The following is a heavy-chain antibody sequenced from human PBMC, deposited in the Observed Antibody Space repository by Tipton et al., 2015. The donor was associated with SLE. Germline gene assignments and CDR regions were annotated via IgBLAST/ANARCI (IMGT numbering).Heavy chain of an antibody. CDR1: GYSISSGYY. CDR2: INHSGST. Sequence: TLSLTCAVSGYSISSGYYWGWIRQPPGKGLEWIGEINHSGSTNYNPSLKSRVTISVDTSKNQFSLKLSSVTAADTAVYYCARMYSSSSGVDYWGQGTLVTVSS. D-gene: IGHD6-6*01. V-gene: IGHV4-38-2*01. CDR3: ARMYSSSSGVDY. J-gene: IGHJ4*02.